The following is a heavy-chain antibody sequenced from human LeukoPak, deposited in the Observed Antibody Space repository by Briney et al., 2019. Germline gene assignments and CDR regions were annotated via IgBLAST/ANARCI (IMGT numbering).Heavy chain of an antibody. CDR1: GFTFSSYA. Sequence: PGGSLRLSCAASGFTFSSYAMSWVRQAPGKGLEWVSSISGSDGTTYYADSVKGRFTISRDNAKNSLYLQMNSLRAEDTAVYYCARDPYSGGYGAYYYYYMDVWGKGTTVTISS. J-gene: IGHJ6*03. CDR3: ARDPYSGGYGAYYYYYMDV. V-gene: IGHV3-23*01. D-gene: IGHD1-26*01. CDR2: ISGSDGTT.